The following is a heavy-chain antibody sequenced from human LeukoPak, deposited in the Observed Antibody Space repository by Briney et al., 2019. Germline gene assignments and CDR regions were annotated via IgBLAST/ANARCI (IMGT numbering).Heavy chain of an antibody. CDR2: IYYSGST. V-gene: IGHV4-39*01. CDR1: GGSISSSSYY. D-gene: IGHD3-22*01. Sequence: PSETLSLTCTVSGGSISSSSYYWGWIRQPPGKGLEWIGSIYYSGSTYYNPSLKSRVTISVDTSKNQFSLKLSSVTAADTAVYYCARQHYYDSSGYTLLGERGYYFDYWGQGTLVTVSS. J-gene: IGHJ4*02. CDR3: ARQHYYDSSGYTLLGERGYYFDY.